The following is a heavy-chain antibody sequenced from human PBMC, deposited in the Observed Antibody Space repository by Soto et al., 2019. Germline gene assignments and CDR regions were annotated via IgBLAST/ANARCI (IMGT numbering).Heavy chain of an antibody. CDR3: ELPIRT. Sequence: YLKISCATSGITFKSYAMSWVRQAPGKGLEWFSAISGSGGSTYYADSVKGWFTISRDNSKNTLYLQMNSLRAEDTAVYYCELPIRTWGQGTLVTVS. CDR2: ISGSGGST. CDR1: GITFKSYA. V-gene: IGHV3-23*01. J-gene: IGHJ5*02. D-gene: IGHD3-10*01.